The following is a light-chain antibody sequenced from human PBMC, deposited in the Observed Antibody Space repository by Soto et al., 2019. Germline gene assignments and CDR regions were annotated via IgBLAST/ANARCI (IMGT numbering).Light chain of an antibody. CDR1: QSISSW. J-gene: IGKJ1*01. CDR3: QQYNSYSWT. V-gene: IGKV1-5*01. CDR2: DAS. Sequence: DFQMAPTPSTLSASVGDRVSITFRASQSISSWLAWYQQKPGKAPKLLIYDASSLESGVPSRFSGSGSGTEFTLTISSLQPDYFATYYCQQYNSYSWTFGQGTKVDIK.